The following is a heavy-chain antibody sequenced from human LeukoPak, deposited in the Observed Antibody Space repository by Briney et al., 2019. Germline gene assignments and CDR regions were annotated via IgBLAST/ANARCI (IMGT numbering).Heavy chain of an antibody. CDR3: ARATGADYLIDY. CDR2: INPSGGST. CDR1: GYTFTSYY. Sequence: ASVKVSCKASGYTFTSYYMHWVREAPGQGLEWMGIINPSGGSTSYAQKFQGRVTMTRDTSTSTVYMELSSLRSEDTAVYYCARATGADYLIDYWGQGTLVTVSS. J-gene: IGHJ4*02. D-gene: IGHD4/OR15-4a*01. V-gene: IGHV1-46*01.